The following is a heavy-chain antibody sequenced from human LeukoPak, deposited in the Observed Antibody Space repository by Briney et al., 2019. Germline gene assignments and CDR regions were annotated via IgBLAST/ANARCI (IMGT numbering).Heavy chain of an antibody. CDR3: ARDNSGRDGAWWFNP. CDR1: GGTFSSYA. D-gene: IGHD3-10*01. J-gene: IGHJ5*02. CDR2: IIPIFGTA. Sequence: SVKVSCKASGGTFSSYAISWVRQAPGQGLEWMGGIIPIFGTANYAQKFQGRVTMTTDVSTSTAYMELSSLRSEDTAVYYCARDNSGRDGAWWFNPWGQGTLVTVSS. V-gene: IGHV1-69*05.